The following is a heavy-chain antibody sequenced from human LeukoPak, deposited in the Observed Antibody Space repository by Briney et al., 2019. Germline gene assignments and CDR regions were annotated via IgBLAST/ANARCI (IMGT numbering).Heavy chain of an antibody. D-gene: IGHD6-13*01. CDR3: AREGSSSGTDY. CDR1: GGSISSSSYY. Sequence: PSETLSLTCTVSGGSISSSSYYWGWIRQPPGKGLEWIGSIYYSGSTYYNPSLKSRVTMSVDTSKNQFSLKLSSVTAADTAVYYCAREGSSSGTDYWGQGTLVTVSS. CDR2: IYYSGST. V-gene: IGHV4-39*07. J-gene: IGHJ4*02.